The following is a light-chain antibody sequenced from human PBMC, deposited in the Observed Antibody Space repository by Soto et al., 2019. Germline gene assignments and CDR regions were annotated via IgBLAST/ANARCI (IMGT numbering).Light chain of an antibody. CDR3: EALDDSLNGVV. CDR2: TNN. J-gene: IGLJ2*01. V-gene: IGLV1-44*01. CDR1: ISNIGGNT. Sequence: QSVLTQPPSASGTPGQRVTISCSGSISNIGGNTVNWYQQLPGTAPKLLMYTNNQRPSGVPDRFSGSKSGTSASLAISGLQSEDEADYYCEALDDSLNGVVFGGGTKVTVL.